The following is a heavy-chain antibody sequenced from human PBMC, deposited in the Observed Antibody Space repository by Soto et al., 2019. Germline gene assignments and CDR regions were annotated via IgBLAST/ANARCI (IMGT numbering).Heavy chain of an antibody. V-gene: IGHV4-4*02. Sequence: SETLSLTCAVSGGSISSSNWWSWVRQPPGKGLEWIGEIYHSGSTNYNPSLKSRVTISVDKSKNQFSLKLSSVTAADTAVYYCARGYAGNTGYYYYGMDVWGQGTTVTVSS. J-gene: IGHJ6*02. D-gene: IGHD1-7*01. CDR3: ARGYAGNTGYYYYGMDV. CDR1: GGSISSSNW. CDR2: IYHSGST.